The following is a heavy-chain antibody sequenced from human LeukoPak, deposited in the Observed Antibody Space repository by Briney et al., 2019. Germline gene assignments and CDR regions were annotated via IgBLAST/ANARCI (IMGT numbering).Heavy chain of an antibody. J-gene: IGHJ6*02. CDR1: GFTFSRYW. CDR2: IKQDGSEK. Sequence: PGGSLRLSCAASGFTFSRYWMSWVRQAPGKGLEWVANIKQDGSEKYYVDSVKGRFTISRDDAKNSLYLQMNSLRAEDTAVYYCARDSGVYGMDVWGQGTTVTVSS. D-gene: IGHD3-10*01. CDR3: ARDSGVYGMDV. V-gene: IGHV3-7*03.